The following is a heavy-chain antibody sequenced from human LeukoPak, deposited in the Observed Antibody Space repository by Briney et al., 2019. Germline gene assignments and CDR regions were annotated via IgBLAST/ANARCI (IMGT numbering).Heavy chain of an antibody. CDR1: GGSISSGDYY. CDR3: ARGPDSGATYLHD. CDR2: SYSSGST. Sequence: SQTLSLTCTVSGGSISSGDYYWSWIRQPPGKGLEWIGRSYSSGSTHYNPSLKSRVTMSLDTSKNQFALNQSSVTAGDTVVYFCARGPDSGATYLHDWGQGILVTVSS. V-gene: IGHV4-61*02. J-gene: IGHJ4*02. D-gene: IGHD3-10*01.